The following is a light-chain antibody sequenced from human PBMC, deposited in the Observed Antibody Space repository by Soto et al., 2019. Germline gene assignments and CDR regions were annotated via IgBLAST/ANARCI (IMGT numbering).Light chain of an antibody. V-gene: IGLV2-23*02. CDR3: CSYAGSSTLV. J-gene: IGLJ2*01. CDR2: EVS. Sequence: QSALTQPASVSGSPGHSITISCTGTSSDVGSYNLVSWYQQHPGKAPKLMIYEVSKRPSGVSNRCSGSKSGNTASLTISGLQAEDEADYYCCSYAGSSTLVFGGGTKLTVL. CDR1: SSDVGSYNL.